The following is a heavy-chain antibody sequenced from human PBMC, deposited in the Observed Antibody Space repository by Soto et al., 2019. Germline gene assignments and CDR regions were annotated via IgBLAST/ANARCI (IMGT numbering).Heavy chain of an antibody. J-gene: IGHJ6*02. V-gene: IGHV3-15*07. CDR1: GVTFSNAW. Sequence: GWSLSLYCSASGVTFSNAWMNWVRQAPMKGLEWVGRIKSKTDGGTTDYAAPVKGRFTISRDDSKNTLYLQMNSLKTEDTAVYSCTTDHTRVAATRYYGMDVWGQETTVTVSS. CDR2: IKSKTDGGTT. D-gene: IGHD2-15*01. CDR3: TTDHTRVAATRYYGMDV.